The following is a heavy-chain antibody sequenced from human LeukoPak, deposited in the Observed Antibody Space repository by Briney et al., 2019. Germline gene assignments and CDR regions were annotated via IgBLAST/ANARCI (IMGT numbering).Heavy chain of an antibody. D-gene: IGHD1-26*01. CDR2: IYYSGST. CDR1: GGSISSSSYY. J-gene: IGHJ4*02. V-gene: IGHV4-39*01. CDR3: ARHEGELLRPFDY. Sequence: PSETLSLTCTVSGGSISSSSYYWGWIRQPPGKGLEWIGSIYYSGSTYYNPSLKSRVTISVDTSKNQFSLKLSSVTAADTAVYYCARHEGELLRPFDYWGQGTLVTVSS.